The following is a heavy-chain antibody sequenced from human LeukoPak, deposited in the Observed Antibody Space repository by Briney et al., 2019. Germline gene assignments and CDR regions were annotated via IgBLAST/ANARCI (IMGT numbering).Heavy chain of an antibody. Sequence: ASVKVSCKASGYTFTGYYMHWVRQAPGQGLEWMGWINPNSGGTNYAQKFQGRVTMTRDTSISTAYMELSRLRSDDTAVYYCARDAGSYCINWFDPWGQGTLVTVSS. CDR3: ARDAGSYCINWFDP. CDR1: GYTFTGYY. V-gene: IGHV1-2*02. D-gene: IGHD3-10*01. CDR2: INPNSGGT. J-gene: IGHJ5*02.